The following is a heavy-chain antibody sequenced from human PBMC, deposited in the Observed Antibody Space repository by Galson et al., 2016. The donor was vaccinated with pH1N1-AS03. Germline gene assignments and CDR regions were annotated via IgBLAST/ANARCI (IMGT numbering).Heavy chain of an antibody. D-gene: IGHD2-15*01. V-gene: IGHV2-5*02. CDR1: GFALSTTGEG. CDR3: AHRRSWHCSGYMCYSGFDN. J-gene: IGHJ4*02. Sequence: PALVKPTQTLTLTCTFSGFALSTTGEGVGWVRQPPGKALEWLALIYWDGDKTYTPSLKSRLSITKGTSIYQVVLTMTNMDPVETGTYYCAHRRSWHCSGYMCYSGFDNWGQGTPVTVSS. CDR2: IYWDGDK.